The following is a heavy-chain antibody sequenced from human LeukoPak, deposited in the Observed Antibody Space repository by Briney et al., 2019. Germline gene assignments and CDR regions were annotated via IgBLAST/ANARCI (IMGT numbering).Heavy chain of an antibody. J-gene: IGHJ6*02. CDR1: GFTFSSYA. Sequence: GGSLRLSCTASGFTFSSYAMNWVRQAPGKGLEWVSGIGAGGTFTYYADSVKGRFTIFRDNSRNTLYLQMNGLRAEDTAVYYCARVRAAAGFYYGMDVWGQGTTVTVSS. CDR2: IGAGGTFT. V-gene: IGHV3-23*01. D-gene: IGHD6-13*01. CDR3: ARVRAAAGFYYGMDV.